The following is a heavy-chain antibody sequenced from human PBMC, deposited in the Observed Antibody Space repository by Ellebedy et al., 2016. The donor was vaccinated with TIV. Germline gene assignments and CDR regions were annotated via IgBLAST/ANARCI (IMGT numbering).Heavy chain of an antibody. CDR2: ITGSNGNT. V-gene: IGHV1-18*01. CDR3: AREGAFDSGGYYEPFDH. D-gene: IGHD3-22*01. CDR1: GYSFSNYT. Sequence: ASVKVSXXASGYSFSNYTIGWVRQAPGQGLEWMGWITGSNGNTNYAQNLQGRVTMTTDTSTNTAYMELRGLRSDDTAVYYCAREGAFDSGGYYEPFDHWGQGTLVTVSS. J-gene: IGHJ4*02.